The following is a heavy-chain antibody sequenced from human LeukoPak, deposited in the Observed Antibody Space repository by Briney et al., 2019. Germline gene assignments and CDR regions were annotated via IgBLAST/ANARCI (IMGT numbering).Heavy chain of an antibody. D-gene: IGHD2-2*01. J-gene: IGHJ4*02. CDR1: GFTFSSYS. Sequence: PGGSLRLSCAASGFTFSSYSMNWVRQAPGKGLEWVAVIWNDGRNKYYADSVKGRFTISRDNSKNTLYLQMNSLRAEDTAIYYCARDPSQLLHLDYWAQGTLVTVSS. V-gene: IGHV3-33*08. CDR3: ARDPSQLLHLDY. CDR2: IWNDGRNK.